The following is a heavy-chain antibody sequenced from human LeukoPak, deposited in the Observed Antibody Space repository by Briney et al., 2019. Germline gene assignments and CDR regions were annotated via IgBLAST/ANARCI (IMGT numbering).Heavy chain of an antibody. J-gene: IGHJ6*01. D-gene: IGHD5-12*01. CDR2: IWYDGSNK. V-gene: IGHV3-33*01. CDR3: AARRGYDSPGFYYGMDV. CDR1: GFTFSSYG. Sequence: QPGRSLRLSCAASGFTFSSYGMHWVRQAPGKGLEWVAVIWYDGSNKYYADSVKGRFTISRDNSKNTLYLQMNSLRAEDTAVYYCAARRGYDSPGFYYGMDVWGQGTTVTVSS.